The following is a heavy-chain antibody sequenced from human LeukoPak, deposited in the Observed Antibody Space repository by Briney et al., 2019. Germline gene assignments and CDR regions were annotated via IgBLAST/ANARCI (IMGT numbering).Heavy chain of an antibody. CDR3: ARIGYNHYFDY. Sequence: ASVTVSFKSSGYTFTYYYLHWVRQAPGQGLEWMGWINPNSGGTNYAQTSQGRVTMTRDTSITTAYLELSRLRSDDTAVYYCARIGYNHYFDYWGQGTLVTVSS. CDR2: INPNSGGT. CDR1: GYTFTYYY. D-gene: IGHD5-24*01. V-gene: IGHV1-2*02. J-gene: IGHJ4*02.